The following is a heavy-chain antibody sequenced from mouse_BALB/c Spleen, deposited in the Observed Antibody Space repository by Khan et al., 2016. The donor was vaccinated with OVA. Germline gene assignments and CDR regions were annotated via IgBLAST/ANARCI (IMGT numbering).Heavy chain of an antibody. J-gene: IGHJ3*01. CDR2: ISSGGNT. V-gene: IGHV5-6-5*01. CDR3: AREDPMNTTWFAY. Sequence: EVELVESGGGLVKPGGSLKLSCAASGFTFSGYAMSWVRQTPEKRLEWVASISSGGNTFYPDIVKGRFTISRDDARNILYLQMSSLRSEDTAMYYCAREDPMNTTWFAYWGQGTLVTVSA. CDR1: GFTFSGYA. D-gene: IGHD2-4*01.